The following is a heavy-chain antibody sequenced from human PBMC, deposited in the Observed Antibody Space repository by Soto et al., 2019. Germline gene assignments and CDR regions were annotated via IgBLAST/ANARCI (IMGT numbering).Heavy chain of an antibody. CDR2: INHSGST. Sequence: SETLSLTCAVYGGSFSGYYWSWIRQPPGKGLEWIGEINHSGSTNYNPSLKSRVTISVDTSKNQFSLKLSSVTAADTAVYYCARLGYCSSTSCYANAFDIWGQGTMVTV. D-gene: IGHD2-2*01. CDR3: ARLGYCSSTSCYANAFDI. V-gene: IGHV4-34*01. CDR1: GGSFSGYY. J-gene: IGHJ3*02.